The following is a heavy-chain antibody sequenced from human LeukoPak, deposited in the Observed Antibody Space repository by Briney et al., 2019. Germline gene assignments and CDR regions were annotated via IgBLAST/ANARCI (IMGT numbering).Heavy chain of an antibody. CDR3: AREGRYCSGGSCSSDY. V-gene: IGHV1-24*01. D-gene: IGHD2-15*01. J-gene: IGHJ4*02. CDR2: FDPEDGET. Sequence: ASVKVSCKVSGYTLTELSMHWVRQAPGKGLEWMGGFDPEDGETIYAQKFQGRVTMTEDTSTDTAYMELSSLRSEDTAVYYCAREGRYCSGGSCSSDYWGQGTLVTVSS. CDR1: GYTLTELS.